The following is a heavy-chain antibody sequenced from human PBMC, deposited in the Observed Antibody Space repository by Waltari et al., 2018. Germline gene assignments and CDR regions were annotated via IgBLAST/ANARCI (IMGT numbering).Heavy chain of an antibody. V-gene: IGHV3-23*01. CDR2: ISDSSYTT. CDR1: GFTFSSYT. D-gene: IGHD3-22*01. Sequence: EVQLLESGGGLVQPGGSLRLSCAASGFTFSSYTMTWVRQGPGKGLEWVSVISDSSYTTNHADSVKGRFTISRDNSKNTLHLQMNSLRAEDTAVYYCAKRRNYYDNSGPDFDYWGQGTLVTVSS. CDR3: AKRRNYYDNSGPDFDY. J-gene: IGHJ4*02.